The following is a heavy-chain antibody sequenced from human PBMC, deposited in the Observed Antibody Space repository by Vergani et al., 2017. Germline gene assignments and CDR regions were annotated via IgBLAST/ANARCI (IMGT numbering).Heavy chain of an antibody. J-gene: IGHJ5*02. Sequence: QVQLVESGGGVVQPGRSLRLSCAASGFTFSSYGMHWVRQAPGKGLEWVAVIWYDGSNKYYADSVKGRFTISRDNSKNTLYLQMNSMRAEDTAVYYCARGRVSSSRASWFDPWGQGTLVTVSS. D-gene: IGHD6-13*01. CDR3: ARGRVSSSRASWFDP. CDR2: IWYDGSNK. CDR1: GFTFSSYG. V-gene: IGHV3-33*01.